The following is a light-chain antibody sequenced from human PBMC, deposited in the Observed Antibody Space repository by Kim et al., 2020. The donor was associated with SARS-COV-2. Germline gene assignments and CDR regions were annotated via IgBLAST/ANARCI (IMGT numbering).Light chain of an antibody. J-gene: IGLJ2*01. CDR1: SLRSYY. Sequence: SSALTQDPAVSVALGQTVRITCQGDSLRSYYATWYQQKPGQAPMLVIYGKNNRPSGIPDRFSGSSSGNTASLTITGTQAGDEADYYCNSRDSKDNVVFGGGTKLTVL. V-gene: IGLV3-19*01. CDR2: GKN. CDR3: NSRDSKDNVV.